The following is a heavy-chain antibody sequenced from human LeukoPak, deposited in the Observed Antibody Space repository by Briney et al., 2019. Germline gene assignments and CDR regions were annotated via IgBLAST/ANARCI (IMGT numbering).Heavy chain of an antibody. Sequence: SETLSLTCTVSGASISSYYWTWIRQPPGKGLEWIGFTSFSGSTNYNPSLKSRVTMSVDTSKNQFSLKLSSVTAADTAVYYCARVSYGSGSYKIDPWGQGTLVTVSS. CDR3: ARVSYGSGSYKIDP. V-gene: IGHV4-59*12. D-gene: IGHD3-10*01. CDR2: TSFSGST. J-gene: IGHJ5*02. CDR1: GASISSYY.